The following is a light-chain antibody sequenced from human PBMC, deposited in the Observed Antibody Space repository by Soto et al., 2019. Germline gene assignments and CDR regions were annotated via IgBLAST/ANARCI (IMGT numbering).Light chain of an antibody. Sequence: DIQMTQSPSSLSASVGDIVTITCRASQGIRNDLGWYQQKPGKAPKILIFAASSLQSGFPSRFSGSGSGTDFTLTITSLQSEDFATYYCQHAKSFPVTFGQGTRLEIK. CDR2: AAS. CDR1: QGIRND. J-gene: IGKJ5*01. V-gene: IGKV1-17*01. CDR3: QHAKSFPVT.